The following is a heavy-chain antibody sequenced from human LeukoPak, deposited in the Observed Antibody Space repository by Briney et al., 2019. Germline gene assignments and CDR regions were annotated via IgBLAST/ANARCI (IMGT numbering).Heavy chain of an antibody. J-gene: IGHJ4*02. CDR2: INPNSGGT. CDR3: ARGDKWELLYYFDY. CDR1: GYTFTGYY. V-gene: IGHV1-2*02. D-gene: IGHD1-26*01. Sequence: ASVKVSCKASGYTFTGYYMHWVRQAPGQGLEWIGWINPNSGGTNYAQKFQGRVTMTRDTSISTAYMELSRLRSDDTAVYYCARGDKWELLYYFDYWGQGTLVTVSS.